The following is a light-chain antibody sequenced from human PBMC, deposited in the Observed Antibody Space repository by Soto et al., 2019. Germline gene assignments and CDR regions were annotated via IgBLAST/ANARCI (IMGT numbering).Light chain of an antibody. Sequence: DIQMTQSPSTLSASVGDRVTITCRASQSINSWLAFYQQKPGKAPQILIYDASTLKSGVPSRFSGSGSGTEFTLTISSLQPEDFATYYCQQYNSYPWTFGQGTKVDI. CDR1: QSINSW. CDR3: QQYNSYPWT. CDR2: DAS. J-gene: IGKJ1*01. V-gene: IGKV1-5*01.